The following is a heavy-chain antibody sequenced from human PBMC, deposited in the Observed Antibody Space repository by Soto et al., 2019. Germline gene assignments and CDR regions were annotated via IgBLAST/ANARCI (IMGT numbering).Heavy chain of an antibody. D-gene: IGHD3-16*01. J-gene: IGHJ3*02. CDR2: IWDDGNQK. CDR3: VRGGKTAGAFDI. Sequence: QVQLVESGRVVVQPGRSLRLSCAASGFTFSNYGMHWVRQAPGKGLEWVAVIWDDGNQKYYVDSVKGRFTISRDNSENTMFLQMNSLTAEDTAVYYCVRGGKTAGAFDIWGQGTMVTVSS. CDR1: GFTFSNYG. V-gene: IGHV3-33*01.